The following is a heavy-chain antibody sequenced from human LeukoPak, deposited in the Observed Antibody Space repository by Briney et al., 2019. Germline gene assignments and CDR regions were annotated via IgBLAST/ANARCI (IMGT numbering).Heavy chain of an antibody. CDR3: ARSSEGDYWFDP. CDR2: IYHSGST. D-gene: IGHD2-21*02. V-gene: IGHV4-38-2*02. CDR1: GYSISSGYY. J-gene: IGHJ5*02. Sequence: KPSETLSLTCTVSGYSISSGYYWGWIRQPPGKGLEWIGSIYHSGSTYYNPSLKSRVTISVDTSKNQFSLKLSSVTAADTAVYYCARSSEGDYWFDPWGQGTLVTVSS.